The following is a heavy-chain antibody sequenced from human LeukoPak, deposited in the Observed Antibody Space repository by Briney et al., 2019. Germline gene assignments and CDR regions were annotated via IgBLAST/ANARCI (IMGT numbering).Heavy chain of an antibody. CDR2: INHSGST. Sequence: SETLSLTCAVYGGSFSGYYWSWIRQPPGKGLEWIGEINHSGSTNYNPSLKSRVTISVDTSKNQFSLKLSSVTAADTAVYYCARSRGLDQAGAFEIWGQATMVTVSS. D-gene: IGHD2-2*01. CDR1: GGSFSGYY. V-gene: IGHV4-34*01. J-gene: IGHJ3*02. CDR3: ARSRGLDQAGAFEI.